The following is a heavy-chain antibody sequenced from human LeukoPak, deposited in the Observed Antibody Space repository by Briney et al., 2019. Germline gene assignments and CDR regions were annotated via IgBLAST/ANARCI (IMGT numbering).Heavy chain of an antibody. CDR3: ARGLSPDFWSGYLLGDYFDY. J-gene: IGHJ4*02. Sequence: SETLSLTCTVSGGSISSSSYYWGWIRQPPGKGLEWIGSIYYSGSTNYNPSLKSRVTISVDTSKNQFSLKLSSVTAADTAVYYCARGLSPDFWSGYLLGDYFDYWGQGTLVTVSS. CDR1: GGSISSSSYY. D-gene: IGHD3-3*01. V-gene: IGHV4-39*07. CDR2: IYYSGST.